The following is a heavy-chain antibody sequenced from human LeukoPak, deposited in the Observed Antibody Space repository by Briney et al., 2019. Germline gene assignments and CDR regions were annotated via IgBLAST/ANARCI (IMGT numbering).Heavy chain of an antibody. J-gene: IGHJ5*02. CDR1: GFTFSSYA. Sequence: PGGSLRLSCAASGFTFSSYAMSWVRQAPGKGLEWVSAISGSGGSTYYADSVKGRFTISRDNSKNTLYLQMNSLRAEDTAVYYCAKAGSSSSREVEAAENWFDPWGQGTLVTVSS. CDR3: AKAGSSSSREVEAAENWFDP. V-gene: IGHV3-23*01. D-gene: IGHD6-6*01. CDR2: ISGSGGST.